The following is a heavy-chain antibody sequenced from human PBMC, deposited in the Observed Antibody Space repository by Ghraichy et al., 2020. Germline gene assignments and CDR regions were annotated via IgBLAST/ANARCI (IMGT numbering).Heavy chain of an antibody. D-gene: IGHD6-13*01. V-gene: IGHV3-30-3*01. CDR1: GFTFSSYA. Sequence: GESLNISCAASGFTFSSYAMHWVRQAPGKGLEWVAVILYDGSNKYYADSVKGRFTISRDNSKNTLYLQMNSLRAEDTAVYYCARGLGAAAPDDAFDIWGQGTMVTVSS. J-gene: IGHJ3*02. CDR2: ILYDGSNK. CDR3: ARGLGAAAPDDAFDI.